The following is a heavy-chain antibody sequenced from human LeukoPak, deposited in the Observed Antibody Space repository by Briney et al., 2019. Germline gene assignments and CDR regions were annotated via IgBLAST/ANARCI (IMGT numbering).Heavy chain of an antibody. J-gene: IGHJ3*01. V-gene: IGHV1-69*13. D-gene: IGHD1-26*01. CDR2: IIPIFGTA. CDR3: AGGPQVGAFDL. Sequence: GASVKVSCKASGGTFSSYAISWVRQAPGQGLEWMGGIIPIFGTANYAQKFQGRVTITADESTSTAYMELSSLRSEDTAVYYSAGGPQVGAFDLWGQGTMVTVSS. CDR1: GGTFSSYA.